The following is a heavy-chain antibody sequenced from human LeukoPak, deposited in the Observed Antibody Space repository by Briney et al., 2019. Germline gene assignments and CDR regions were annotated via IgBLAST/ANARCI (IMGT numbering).Heavy chain of an antibody. CDR1: GFTFSTYS. CDR2: IYYSGST. Sequence: GSLRLSCAASGFTFSTYSGNWIRQAPGKGLEWIGSIYYSGSTYYNPSLKSRVTISVDTSKNQFSLKLSSVTAADTAVYYCAIFPSSWYRGYFDYWGQGTLVTVSS. V-gene: IGHV4-59*05. CDR3: AIFPSSWYRGYFDY. D-gene: IGHD6-13*01. J-gene: IGHJ4*02.